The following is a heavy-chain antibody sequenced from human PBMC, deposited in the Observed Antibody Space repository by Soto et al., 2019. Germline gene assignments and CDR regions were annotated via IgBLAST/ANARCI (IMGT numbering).Heavy chain of an antibody. J-gene: IGHJ5*02. V-gene: IGHV4-59*01. Sequence: SETLSLTCTVSGGSISSYYWSWIRQPPGKGLEWIGYIYYSGSTNYNPSLKSRVTISVDTSKNQFSLKLSSVTAADTAVYYCARIVGATGWFDPWGQGTLVTVSS. CDR1: GGSISSYY. CDR2: IYYSGST. CDR3: ARIVGATGWFDP. D-gene: IGHD1-26*01.